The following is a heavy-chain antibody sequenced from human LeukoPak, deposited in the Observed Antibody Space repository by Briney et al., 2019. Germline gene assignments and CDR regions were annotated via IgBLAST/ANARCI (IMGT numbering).Heavy chain of an antibody. CDR3: ARGSVSAGGGSDY. CDR1: GYTFTSYY. V-gene: IGHV1-46*01. CDR2: INPSGGST. D-gene: IGHD3-16*01. Sequence: ASVKVSCKASGYTFTSYYIHWVRQAPGQGLEWVGIINPSGGSTGYAQKFQGRVTMTRDTSTSTVYMELSSLRSEDTAVYYCARGSVSAGGGSDYWGQGTLVTVSS. J-gene: IGHJ4*02.